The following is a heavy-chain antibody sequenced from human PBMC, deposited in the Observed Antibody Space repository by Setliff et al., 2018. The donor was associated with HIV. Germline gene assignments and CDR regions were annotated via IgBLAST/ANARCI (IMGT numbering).Heavy chain of an antibody. J-gene: IGHJ4*02. CDR1: GFTFSSYR. CDR3: ASRHNSPPRPFDF. Sequence: PGESLKISCAASGFTFSSYRMTWVRQAPGKGLEWVSSISGSAGSTYYADSVKGRFTISRDNSKNTLYLQMNSLRDEDTAIYYCASRHNSPPRPFDFWGQGTLVTVSS. D-gene: IGHD2-21*01. V-gene: IGHV3-23*01. CDR2: ISGSAGST.